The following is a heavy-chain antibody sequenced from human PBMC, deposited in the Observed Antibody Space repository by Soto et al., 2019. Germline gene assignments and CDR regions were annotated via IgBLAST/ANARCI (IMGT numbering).Heavy chain of an antibody. CDR1: GYTFTKYW. Sequence: EVQLVQSGAEVKKTGESLKISCQASGYTFTKYWVGWVRQMPGKGLEWMGIIYPDDSDTRYSPSFQGHVTISADKSISTAYLQGSSLKASDSATYYCARRDMLTGYVYFDYWGQGTQVTVSS. J-gene: IGHJ4*02. V-gene: IGHV5-51*03. CDR3: ARRDMLTGYVYFDY. CDR2: IYPDDSDT. D-gene: IGHD3-9*01.